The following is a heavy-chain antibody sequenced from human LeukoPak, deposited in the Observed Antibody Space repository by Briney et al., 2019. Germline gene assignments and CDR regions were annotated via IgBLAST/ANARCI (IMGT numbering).Heavy chain of an antibody. V-gene: IGHV4-34*01. Sequence: MASETLSLTCAVYGGSFSGYYWSWIRQPPGKGLEWIGEINHSGSTNYNPSLKSRVTISVDTSKNQFSLKLSSVTAADTAVYYCARFAAAGSRWFDPWGQGTLVTVSS. D-gene: IGHD6-13*01. CDR3: ARFAAAGSRWFDP. CDR2: INHSGST. CDR1: GGSFSGYY. J-gene: IGHJ5*02.